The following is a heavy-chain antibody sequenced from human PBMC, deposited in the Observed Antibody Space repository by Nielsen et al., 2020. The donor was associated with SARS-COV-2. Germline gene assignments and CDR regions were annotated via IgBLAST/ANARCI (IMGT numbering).Heavy chain of an antibody. J-gene: IGHJ6*02. V-gene: IGHV1-69*01. Sequence: WVRQAPGQGLEWMGGIIPIFGTANYAQKFQGRVTITADESTSTAYMELNSLRAEDTAVYYCARDFKQQLGYYYYYYGMDVWGQGTTVTVSS. CDR3: ARDFKQQLGYYYYYYGMDV. D-gene: IGHD6-13*01. CDR2: IIPIFGTA.